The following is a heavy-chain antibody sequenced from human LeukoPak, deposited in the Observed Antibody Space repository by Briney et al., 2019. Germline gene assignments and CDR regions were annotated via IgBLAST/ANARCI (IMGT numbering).Heavy chain of an antibody. CDR1: GFTFSSYW. Sequence: PGGSLRLSCAASGFTFSSYWMQWVRQAPGKGLVWVSRINSDGSSTSYADSVKGRFTISRDNAKNTLYLQMNSLRAEDKAVYYCARESSVGAHKAFDYWGQGTLVTVSS. J-gene: IGHJ4*02. CDR2: INSDGSST. D-gene: IGHD1-26*01. CDR3: ARESSVGAHKAFDY. V-gene: IGHV3-74*01.